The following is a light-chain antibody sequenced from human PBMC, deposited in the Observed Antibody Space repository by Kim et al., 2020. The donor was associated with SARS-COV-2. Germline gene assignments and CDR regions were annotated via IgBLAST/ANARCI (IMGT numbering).Light chain of an antibody. V-gene: IGKV3-20*01. CDR3: QQYGSSPEYT. CDR1: QSVSSSY. J-gene: IGKJ2*01. CDR2: GAS. Sequence: PGERSPLSGRASQSVSSSYLAWYQQKPGQAPRLLIYGASSRATGIPDRFSGSGSGTDFTLTISRLEPEDFAVYYCQQYGSSPEYTFGQGTKLEI.